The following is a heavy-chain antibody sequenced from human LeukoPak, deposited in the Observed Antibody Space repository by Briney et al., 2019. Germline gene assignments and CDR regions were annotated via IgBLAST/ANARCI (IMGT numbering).Heavy chain of an antibody. CDR3: ARERGLLDYYYYYYMDV. CDR2: IYTSGST. Sequence: SETLSLTCTVSGGSISSSSYYWSWIRQPAGKGLEWIGRIYTSGSTNYNPSLKSRVTMSVDTSKNQFSLKLSSVTAADTAVYYCARERGLLDYYYYYYMDVWGKGTTVTVSS. V-gene: IGHV4-61*02. D-gene: IGHD1-26*01. J-gene: IGHJ6*03. CDR1: GGSISSSSYY.